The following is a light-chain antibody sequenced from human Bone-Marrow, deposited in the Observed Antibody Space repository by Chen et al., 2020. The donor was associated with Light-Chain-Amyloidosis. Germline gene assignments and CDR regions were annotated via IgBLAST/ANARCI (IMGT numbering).Light chain of an antibody. CDR1: SSDVGGYNY. CDR3: SSYTSFTAFYV. V-gene: IGLV2-14*01. J-gene: IGLJ1*01. Sequence: QSALTQPASVSGSPGQSITISCTGTSSDVGGYNYVSLYQQLPGKAPKLMIFDVNSRPSGVSNRFSGSKSGNAATLTISGLQAQDEADYYCSSYTSFTAFYVFGTGTKVTVL. CDR2: DVN.